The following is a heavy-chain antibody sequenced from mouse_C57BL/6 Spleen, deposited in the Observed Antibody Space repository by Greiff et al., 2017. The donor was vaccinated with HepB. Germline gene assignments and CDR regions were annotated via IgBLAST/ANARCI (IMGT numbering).Heavy chain of an antibody. Sequence: VQLQQSGPELVKPGASVKISCKASGYSFTGYYMNWVKQSPEKSLEWIGEINPSTGGTTYNQKFKAKATLTVDKSSSTAYMQLKSLTSEDSAVYYCASYYDYDRGVFDYWGQGTTLTVSS. CDR3: ASYYDYDRGVFDY. CDR2: INPSTGGT. D-gene: IGHD2-4*01. CDR1: GYSFTGYY. V-gene: IGHV1-42*01. J-gene: IGHJ2*01.